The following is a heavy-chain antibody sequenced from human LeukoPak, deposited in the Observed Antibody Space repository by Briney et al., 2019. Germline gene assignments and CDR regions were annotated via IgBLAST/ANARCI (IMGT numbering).Heavy chain of an antibody. CDR1: GFTVSSNY. V-gene: IGHV3-66*01. D-gene: IGHD2-15*01. J-gene: IGHJ4*02. Sequence: GGSLRLSCAASGFTVSSNYMSWVRQAPGKGLEWVSVIYSGGSTYYADSVKGRFTISRDNSKNTLYLQMNSLRGEDTAVYYCAKDAAEVNGAYGYCSGGSCYGTGYWGQGTLVTVSS. CDR2: IYSGGST. CDR3: AKDAAEVNGAYGYCSGGSCYGTGY.